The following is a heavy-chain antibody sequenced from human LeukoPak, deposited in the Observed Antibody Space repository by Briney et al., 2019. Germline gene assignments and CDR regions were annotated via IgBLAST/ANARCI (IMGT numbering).Heavy chain of an antibody. Sequence: SETLSLTCTVSGGSISSGSYYWSWIRQPAGKGLEWIGRIYTSGSTNYNPSLKSRVTISVDTSKNQFSLKLSSVTAADTAVYYCARALKYCSGGSCYHFDFWGQGTLVTVSS. J-gene: IGHJ4*02. CDR2: IYTSGST. CDR3: ARALKYCSGGSCYHFDF. CDR1: GGSISSGSYY. D-gene: IGHD2-15*01. V-gene: IGHV4-61*02.